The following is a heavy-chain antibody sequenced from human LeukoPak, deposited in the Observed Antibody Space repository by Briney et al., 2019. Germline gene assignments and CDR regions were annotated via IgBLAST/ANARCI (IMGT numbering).Heavy chain of an antibody. J-gene: IGHJ5*02. V-gene: IGHV4-34*01. D-gene: IGHD2-15*01. CDR2: INHSGST. Sequence: KALETLSLTCAVYGGSFSGYYWSWIRQPPGKGLEWIGEINHSGSTNYNPSLKSRITISVDTSKNQFSLKLSSVTAADTAVYYCARGGAVVAADWFDPWGQGTLVTVSS. CDR3: ARGGAVVAADWFDP. CDR1: GGSFSGYY.